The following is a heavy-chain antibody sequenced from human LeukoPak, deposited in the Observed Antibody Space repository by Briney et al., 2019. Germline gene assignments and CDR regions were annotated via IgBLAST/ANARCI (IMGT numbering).Heavy chain of an antibody. V-gene: IGHV1-18*01. Sequence: GASVKVSCRASGYTFTIYGITWVRQAPGQGLEWLGWISAYNGNTDYAQKLQGRVTMTTDTSTSTAYMELRSLRSDDTAVYCCARDGKGRYDFRENDYWGQGTLVTVSS. J-gene: IGHJ4*02. D-gene: IGHD3-3*01. CDR2: ISAYNGNT. CDR1: GYTFTIYG. CDR3: ARDGKGRYDFRENDY.